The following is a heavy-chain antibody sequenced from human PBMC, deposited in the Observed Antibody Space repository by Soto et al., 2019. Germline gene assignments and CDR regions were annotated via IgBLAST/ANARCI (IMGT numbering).Heavy chain of an antibody. J-gene: IGHJ6*02. Sequence: ASVKVSCKSSGYTFTGYYMHWVRQAPGQGLEWMGWINPNSGGTNYAQKFQGWVTMTRDTSISTAYMELSRLRSDDTAVYYCARGDYCSGGSCWGYYYYGMDVWGQGTTVTVSS. D-gene: IGHD2-15*01. CDR2: INPNSGGT. V-gene: IGHV1-2*04. CDR1: GYTFTGYY. CDR3: ARGDYCSGGSCWGYYYYGMDV.